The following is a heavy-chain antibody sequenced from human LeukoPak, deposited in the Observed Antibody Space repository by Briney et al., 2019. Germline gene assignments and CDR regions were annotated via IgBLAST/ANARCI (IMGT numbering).Heavy chain of an antibody. V-gene: IGHV3-74*01. CDR1: GFTFSSYW. J-gene: IGHJ5*02. D-gene: IGHD2-15*01. Sequence: GGSLRLSCAASGFTFSSYWMHWVRHAPGKGLGWVSRINSDGSSTSYADSVKGRFTISRDNAKNTLYLQMNSLRAEDTAVYYCARGAYCSGGSCYGQYANWIDPWGQGTLVTVSS. CDR2: INSDGSST. CDR3: ARGAYCSGGSCYGQYANWIDP.